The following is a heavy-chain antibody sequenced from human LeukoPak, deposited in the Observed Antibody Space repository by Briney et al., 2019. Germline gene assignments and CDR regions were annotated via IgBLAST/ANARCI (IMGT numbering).Heavy chain of an antibody. CDR1: GFTFSDYG. D-gene: IGHD3-10*01. V-gene: IGHV3-30*02. CDR3: AKGPTRDMVRGVFFDY. CDR2: IRYDGSTI. J-gene: IGHJ4*02. Sequence: GGSLRLSCAASGFTFSDYGMHWVRQAPGKGLEWVAVIRYDGSTIYYADSVKGRFTISRDDSKKTLYLQMNSLRAEDTAVYYCAKGPTRDMVRGVFFDYWGQGTLVTVSS.